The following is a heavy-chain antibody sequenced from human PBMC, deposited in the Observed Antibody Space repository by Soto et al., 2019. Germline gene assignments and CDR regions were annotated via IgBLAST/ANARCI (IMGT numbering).Heavy chain of an antibody. CDR1: GYTLTELS. V-gene: IGHV1-24*01. J-gene: IGHJ3*02. CDR3: ATVVVVSGAFDI. D-gene: IGHD3-22*01. CDR2: FDPEDGET. Sequence: AASVKVSCKVSGYTLTELSMHWVRQAPGKGLEWMGGFDPEDGETIYAQKFQGRVTMTEDTSTDTAYMELSSLRSEDTAVYYCATVVVVSGAFDIWGQGTMVTVSS.